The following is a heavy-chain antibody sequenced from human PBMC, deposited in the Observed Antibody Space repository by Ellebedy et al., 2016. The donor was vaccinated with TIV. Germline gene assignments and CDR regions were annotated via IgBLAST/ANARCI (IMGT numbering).Heavy chain of an antibody. CDR2: IYSGGST. J-gene: IGHJ4*02. V-gene: IGHV3-53*04. CDR3: ARVPTHIVVVPAAPFDY. Sequence: GESLKISXAASGFTVSSNYMSWVRQAPGKGLEWVSVIYSGGSTYYADSVKGRFTISRHNSKNTLYLQMNSLRAEDTAVYYCARVPTHIVVVPAAPFDYWGQGTRVTVSS. CDR1: GFTVSSNY. D-gene: IGHD2-2*01.